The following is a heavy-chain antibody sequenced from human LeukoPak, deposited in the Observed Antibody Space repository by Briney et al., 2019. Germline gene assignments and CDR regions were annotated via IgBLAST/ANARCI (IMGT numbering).Heavy chain of an antibody. CDR3: ARHKGIAAAANWFDP. J-gene: IGHJ5*02. D-gene: IGHD6-13*01. CDR2: IYPGDSDT. Sequence: GESLKISCKGSGYSFTSYWIGWVRQMPGKGLEWMGIIYPGDSDTRYSPSFQGQVTISADKSISTAYLQWSSPKASDTAMYYCARHKGIAAAANWFDPWGQGTLVTVSS. CDR1: GYSFTSYW. V-gene: IGHV5-51*01.